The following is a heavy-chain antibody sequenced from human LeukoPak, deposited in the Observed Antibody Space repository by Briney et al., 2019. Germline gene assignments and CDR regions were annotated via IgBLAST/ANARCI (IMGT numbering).Heavy chain of an antibody. CDR3: AASPMFWSGYEGDY. D-gene: IGHD3-3*01. J-gene: IGHJ4*02. Sequence: SVKVSCKASGFTFTSSAMQWVRQARGQRLEWTGWIVVGSGNTNYAQKFQERVTITRDMSTSTAYMELSSLRSEDTAVYYCAASPMFWSGYEGDYWGQGTLVTVSS. CDR2: IVVGSGNT. CDR1: GFTFTSSA. V-gene: IGHV1-58*02.